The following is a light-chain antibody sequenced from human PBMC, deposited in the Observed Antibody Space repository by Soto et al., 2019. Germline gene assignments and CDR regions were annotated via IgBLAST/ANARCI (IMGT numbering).Light chain of an antibody. Sequence: QSVLTQPASVFGSPGQSITISCTGTSSDVGGYNYVSWYQQHPGKAPKLMIYDVSNRPSGVFNRFSGSKSGNTASLTISGLQTEDEADYYCSSYTSSSTRVFGTGTKVTVL. CDR2: DVS. V-gene: IGLV2-14*03. J-gene: IGLJ1*01. CDR1: SSDVGGYNY. CDR3: SSYTSSSTRV.